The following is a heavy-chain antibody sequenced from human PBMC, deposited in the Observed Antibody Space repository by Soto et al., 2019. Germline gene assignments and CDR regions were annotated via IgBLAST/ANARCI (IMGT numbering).Heavy chain of an antibody. CDR2: INHSGST. CDR3: ARGGTYYDFWRYYYYYGMAV. CDR1: GGSFSGYY. J-gene: IGHJ6*02. Sequence: PSETLSLTCAVYGGSFSGYYWSWIRQPPGKGLEWIGEINHSGSTNYNPSLKSRVTISVDTSKNQFSLKLSSVTAADTAVYYCARGGTYYDFWRYYYYYGMAVWGQGTTVTVSS. V-gene: IGHV4-34*01. D-gene: IGHD3-3*01.